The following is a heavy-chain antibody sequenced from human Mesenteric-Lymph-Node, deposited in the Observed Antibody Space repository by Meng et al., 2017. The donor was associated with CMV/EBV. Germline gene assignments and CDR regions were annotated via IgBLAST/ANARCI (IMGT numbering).Heavy chain of an antibody. CDR2: IRYDGSNK. D-gene: IGHD6-19*01. CDR3: ASGLRLYSSGWFYFDY. J-gene: IGHJ4*02. CDR1: GFTFKNHW. V-gene: IGHV3-30*02. Sequence: GESLKISCAASGFTFKNHWMSWARQAPGKGLEWVAFIRYDGSNKYYADSVKGRFTISRDNSKNTLYLQMNSLRAEDTAVYYCASGLRLYSSGWFYFDYWGQGTLVTVSS.